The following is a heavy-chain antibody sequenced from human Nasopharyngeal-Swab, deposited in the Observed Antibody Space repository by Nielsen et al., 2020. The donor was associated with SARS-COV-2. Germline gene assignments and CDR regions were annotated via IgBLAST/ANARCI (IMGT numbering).Heavy chain of an antibody. V-gene: IGHV3-48*03. J-gene: IGHJ3*02. CDR2: ISTTTATI. D-gene: IGHD5-12*01. CDR1: GFGFSNYE. Sequence: GESLKISCAASGFGFSNYEMSWVRQAPGKGLEWISYISTTTATIYYADSVKGRFTISRDNAKNSLYLRMNSLRAEDTAVYYCAREVPYSGHDDAFDIWGQGTMVTVSA. CDR3: AREVPYSGHDDAFDI.